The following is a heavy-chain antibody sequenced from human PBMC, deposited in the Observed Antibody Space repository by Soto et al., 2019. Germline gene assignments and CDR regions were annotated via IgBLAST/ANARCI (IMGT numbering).Heavy chain of an antibody. CDR3: ARERKGMDV. CDR2: MNPNSGNT. V-gene: IGHV1-8*01. CDR1: GYTFTSYD. Sequence: QLVQSGAEVKKPGASVKVSCKASGYTFTSYDINWVRQATGQGLEWMGWMNPNSGNTGYAQKXQXXXTXARTTSISTAYMELSSLRSEDTAVYYCARERKGMDVWGQGTTVTVSS. J-gene: IGHJ6*02.